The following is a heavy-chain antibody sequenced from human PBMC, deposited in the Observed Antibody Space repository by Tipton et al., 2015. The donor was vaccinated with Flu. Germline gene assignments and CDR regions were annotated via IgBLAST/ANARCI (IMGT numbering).Heavy chain of an antibody. Sequence: GLVKPSETLSLTCTVSGGSISSYYWSWIRQPPGKGLEWVGYIYYSGSTNYNPSLKSRVTISVDTSKNQFSLKLSSVTAADTAVYYCARMGGFGSPGSHYYYYYMGVWGKGTTVTVS. CDR2: IYYSGST. CDR3: ARMGGFGSPGSHYYYYYMGV. J-gene: IGHJ6*03. CDR1: GGSISSYY. V-gene: IGHV4-59*01. D-gene: IGHD3-16*01.